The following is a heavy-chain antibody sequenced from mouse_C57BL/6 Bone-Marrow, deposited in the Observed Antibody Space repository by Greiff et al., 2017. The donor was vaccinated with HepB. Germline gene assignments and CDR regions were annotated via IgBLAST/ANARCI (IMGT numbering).Heavy chain of an antibody. CDR2: IYPGGGFT. CDR3: ARGTLLLYWYFDV. CDR1: GYTFPNYW. D-gene: IGHD2-1*01. J-gene: IGHJ1*03. V-gene: IGHV1-63*01. Sequence: QVQLTQSGAELVRPGTSVKMSCKASGYTFPNYWIGWAKQRPGHGLEWIGDIYPGGGFTNYNEKFKGKATLTADKSSGTAYMQFSSLTSEDSAIYYWARGTLLLYWYFDVWGTGTTVTVSS.